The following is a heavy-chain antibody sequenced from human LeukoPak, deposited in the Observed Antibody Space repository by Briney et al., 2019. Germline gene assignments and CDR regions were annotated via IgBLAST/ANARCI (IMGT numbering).Heavy chain of an antibody. V-gene: IGHV4-59*01. D-gene: IGHD2-15*01. Sequence: SETLSLTCTVSGCSISSYYWSWIRQPPGKGLEWIGYIYYSGSTNYNPSLKSRVTISVDTSKNQFSLKLSSVTAADTAVYYCARVALNYCSGGSCYPFFDYWGQGTLVTVSS. J-gene: IGHJ4*02. CDR3: ARVALNYCSGGSCYPFFDY. CDR2: IYYSGST. CDR1: GCSISSYY.